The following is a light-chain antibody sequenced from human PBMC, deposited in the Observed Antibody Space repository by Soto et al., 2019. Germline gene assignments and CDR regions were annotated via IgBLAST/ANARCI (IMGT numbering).Light chain of an antibody. CDR3: QQYNNWPRT. Sequence: EKLLTKHQPTRSGSPGEGAPFASRPSKCVSTNLAWYRQKPGQAPRLLIYGASTRATGVPARFSGSGSGTEFTLTISSLQSEDFAVYYCQQYNNWPRTFGQGTKVEIK. CDR1: KCVSTN. J-gene: IGKJ1*01. CDR2: GAS. V-gene: IGKV3-15*01.